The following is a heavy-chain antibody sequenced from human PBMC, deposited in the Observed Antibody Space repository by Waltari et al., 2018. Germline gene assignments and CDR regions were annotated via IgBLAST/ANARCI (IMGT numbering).Heavy chain of an antibody. V-gene: IGHV1-2*02. CDR1: GYTFTGYY. CDR2: INPNSGGT. J-gene: IGHJ4*02. D-gene: IGHD6-6*01. CDR3: ATPRARRGEKYYFDY. Sequence: QVQLVQSGAEVKKPGASVTVSCKASGYTFTGYYMHWVRQAPGQGLEWMGWINPNSGGTNYAQKFQGRVTMTRDTSISTAYMELSRLRSDDTAVYYCATPRARRGEKYYFDYWGQGTLVTVSS.